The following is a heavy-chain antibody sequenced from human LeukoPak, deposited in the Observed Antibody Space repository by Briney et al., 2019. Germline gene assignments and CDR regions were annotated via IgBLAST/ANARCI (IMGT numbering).Heavy chain of an antibody. CDR3: ARDIGLELKNWFDP. Sequence: ASVKVSCKASGYTFTGYGISWVRQAPGQGLEWMGWISAYNGNTNYAQKFQGRVTITADKSTSTAYMELSSLRSEETAVYYCARDIGLELKNWFDPWGQGTPVTVSS. CDR1: GYTFTGYG. D-gene: IGHD1-7*01. CDR2: ISAYNGNT. V-gene: IGHV1-18*01. J-gene: IGHJ5*02.